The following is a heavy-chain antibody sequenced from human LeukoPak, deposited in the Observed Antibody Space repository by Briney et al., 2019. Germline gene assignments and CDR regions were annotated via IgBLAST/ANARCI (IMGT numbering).Heavy chain of an antibody. CDR2: IYTSGST. CDR3: ARVRGVHNYYYYYMDV. J-gene: IGHJ6*03. CDR1: GDSISTYY. D-gene: IGHD3-10*01. V-gene: IGHV4-4*07. Sequence: MASETLSLTCTVSGDSISTYYWSWIRQPAGEGLEWIGRIYTSGSTNYNPSLKSRVTISVDTSKNQFSLKLSSVTAADTAVYYCARVRGVHNYYYYYMDVWGKGTTVTVSS.